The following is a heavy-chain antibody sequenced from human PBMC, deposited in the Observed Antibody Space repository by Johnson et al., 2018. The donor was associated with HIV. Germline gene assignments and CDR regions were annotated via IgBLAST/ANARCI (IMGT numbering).Heavy chain of an antibody. CDR2: ISYDGSNK. CDR3: AREEYYYDNSGLMNQWNAFDI. V-gene: IGHV3-30-3*01. D-gene: IGHD3-22*01. J-gene: IGHJ3*02. Sequence: QVQLVESGGGLVQPGGSLRLSCAASGFIFSNAWMSWVRQAPGKGLEWVAVISYDGSNKYYADSVKGRFTISRDNSKNTLYLQMNSLRAEDSAVYYCAREEYYYDNSGLMNQWNAFDIWGQGTMVTVSS. CDR1: GFIFSNAW.